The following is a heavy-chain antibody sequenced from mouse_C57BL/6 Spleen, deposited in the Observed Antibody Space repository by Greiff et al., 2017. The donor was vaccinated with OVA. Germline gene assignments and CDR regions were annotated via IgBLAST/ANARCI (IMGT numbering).Heavy chain of an antibody. CDR3: ARSEFITTVVADYYAMDY. CDR1: GYTFTSYG. D-gene: IGHD1-1*01. V-gene: IGHV1-81*01. CDR2: IYPRSGNT. J-gene: IGHJ4*01. Sequence: QVQLQQSGAELARPGASVKLSCKASGYTFTSYGISWVKQRTGQGLEWIGEIYPRSGNTYYNEKFKGKATLTAEKSSSTAYMELRSLTSEDSAVYFCARSEFITTVVADYYAMDYWGQGTSVTVSS.